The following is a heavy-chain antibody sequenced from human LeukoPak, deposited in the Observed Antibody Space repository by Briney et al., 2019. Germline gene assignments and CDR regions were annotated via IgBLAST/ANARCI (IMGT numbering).Heavy chain of an antibody. Sequence: SETLSLTCTVSGGSISSSSYYWSWIRQPAGKGLEWIGRIYTSGSINYNPSLKSRVTISVDTSKNQFSLKLSSVTAADTAVYYCAREGRGANWKSDWGQGTLVTVSS. CDR3: AREGRGANWKSD. D-gene: IGHD1-20*01. CDR2: IYTSGSI. J-gene: IGHJ4*02. V-gene: IGHV4-61*02. CDR1: GGSISSSSYY.